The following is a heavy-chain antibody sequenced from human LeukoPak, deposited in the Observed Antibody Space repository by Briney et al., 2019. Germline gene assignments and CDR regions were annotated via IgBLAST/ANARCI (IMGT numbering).Heavy chain of an antibody. J-gene: IGHJ3*02. Sequence: AGGSLRLSCAASGFTFSSYNMNWVRQAPGKGLEWVANIKQDGSEKYYVDSVKGRFTISRDNAKNSLYLQMNSLRAEDTAVYYCASGGSYYRAAFDIWGQGTMVTVSS. CDR3: ASGGSYYRAAFDI. CDR1: GFTFSSYN. V-gene: IGHV3-7*01. CDR2: IKQDGSEK. D-gene: IGHD1-26*01.